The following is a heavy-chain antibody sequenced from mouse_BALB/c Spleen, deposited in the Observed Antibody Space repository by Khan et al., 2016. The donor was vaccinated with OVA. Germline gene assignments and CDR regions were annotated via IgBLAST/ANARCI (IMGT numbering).Heavy chain of an antibody. CDR1: GYSITSDYA. CDR2: ISYSGST. Sequence: VKLEESGPGLVKPSQSLSLTCTVTGYSITSDYAWNWIRQFPGNKLEWMGYISYSGSTNYNPSLKSRISITRDTSMNQFFLQLNSVTTEDTATYYCARDGSRYNYAMDYWGQGTSVTVSS. J-gene: IGHJ4*01. D-gene: IGHD2-3*01. V-gene: IGHV3-2*02. CDR3: ARDGSRYNYAMDY.